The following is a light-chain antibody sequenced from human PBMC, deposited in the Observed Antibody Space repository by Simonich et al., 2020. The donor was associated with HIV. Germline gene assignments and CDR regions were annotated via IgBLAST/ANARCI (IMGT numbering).Light chain of an antibody. CDR2: WAS. Sequence: DIVMTQSPDSLAVSLGERATINCKSSQSVLYSSDNKNYLAWYQQKPGQPPKLLIYWASTRESGVPDRFSGSGSGTEFTLTVSSLQSEDFAVYYCQQCNYWYTFGQGTKLEIK. CDR3: QQCNYWYT. CDR1: QSVLYSSDNKNY. J-gene: IGKJ2*01. V-gene: IGKV4-1*01.